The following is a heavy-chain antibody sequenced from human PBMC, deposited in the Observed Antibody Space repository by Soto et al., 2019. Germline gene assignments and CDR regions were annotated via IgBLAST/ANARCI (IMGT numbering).Heavy chain of an antibody. V-gene: IGHV1-24*01. D-gene: IGHD2-15*01. Sequence: ASVKISCKVSGYTLTELSMHWVRRAPGKGLEWMGGFDPEDGETIYAQKFQGRVTMTEDTSTDTAYMELSSLRSEDTAVYYCATLAADGYEAFDIWGQGTMVTVSS. CDR3: ATLAADGYEAFDI. J-gene: IGHJ3*02. CDR2: FDPEDGET. CDR1: GYTLTELS.